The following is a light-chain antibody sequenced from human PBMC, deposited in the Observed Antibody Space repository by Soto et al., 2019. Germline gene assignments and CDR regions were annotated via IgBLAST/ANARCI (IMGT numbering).Light chain of an antibody. V-gene: IGLV2-14*01. Sequence: QSSLTQPASVSGSPGQSITISCTGTSSDVGGYNYVSWYQQEPGKAPKVMIYDVSNRPSGVSIRFSGSKSGNTASLTISGLQAEDEADYYCSSYTSSSAPYVFGTGTKVTVL. CDR3: SSYTSSSAPYV. CDR1: SSDVGGYNY. CDR2: DVS. J-gene: IGLJ1*01.